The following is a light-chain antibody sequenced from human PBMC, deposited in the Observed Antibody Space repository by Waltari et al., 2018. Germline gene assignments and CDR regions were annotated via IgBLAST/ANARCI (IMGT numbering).Light chain of an antibody. CDR3: QQYGSSPLT. CDR1: QSVSSNY. V-gene: IGKV3-20*01. CDR2: GAS. Sequence: EIVLTQSPGTLSLSPGERATLSCRASQSVSSNYVGWYPQKRAQGPRPLTSGASSRATGIPDRFSGSESGTDFTLTINRLEPEDFAVYYCQQYGSSPLTFGQGTRLEIK. J-gene: IGKJ5*01.